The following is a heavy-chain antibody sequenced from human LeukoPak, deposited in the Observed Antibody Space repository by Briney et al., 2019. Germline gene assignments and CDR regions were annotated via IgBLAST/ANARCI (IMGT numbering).Heavy chain of an antibody. Sequence: PGGSLRLSCLASGFTFSSYGMHWVRQAPGKGLEWVAFIRYDGNIKYYADSVKGRFTISRDNSQNTLFLQMNTLRAEDTAVYYCAKDTVKVTTIRRVPHYMDVWGKGTTVTISS. V-gene: IGHV3-30*02. CDR1: GFTFSSYG. J-gene: IGHJ6*03. CDR3: AKDTVKVTTIRRVPHYMDV. CDR2: IRYDGNIK. D-gene: IGHD5-12*01.